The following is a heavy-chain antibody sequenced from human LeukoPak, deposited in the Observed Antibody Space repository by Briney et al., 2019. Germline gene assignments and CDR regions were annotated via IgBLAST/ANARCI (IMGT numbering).Heavy chain of an antibody. J-gene: IGHJ4*02. D-gene: IGHD1-26*01. CDR1: GFTFSGSA. CDR3: TRQGTAYSGSYDY. V-gene: IGHV3-73*01. Sequence: GGSLRLSCAASGFTFSGSAMHWVRQASGKGLEWVGRIRSKANSYATAYAASVKGRFTISRDDSKNTAYLQMNSLKTEDTAVYYCTRQGTAYSGSYDYWGQGTLVTVSS. CDR2: IRSKANSYAT.